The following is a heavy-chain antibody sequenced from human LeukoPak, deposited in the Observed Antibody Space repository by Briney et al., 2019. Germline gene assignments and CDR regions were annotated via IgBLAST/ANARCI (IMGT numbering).Heavy chain of an antibody. CDR3: ARERYYDFWSGSNAFDI. CDR1: GFTFSGYS. J-gene: IGHJ3*02. D-gene: IGHD3-3*01. V-gene: IGHV3-21*01. CDR2: ISSSSSYI. Sequence: GGSLRLSCAASGFTFSGYSMNWVRQAPGKGLEWVSSISSSSSYIYYADSVKGRFTISRDNAKNSLYLQMNSLRAEDTAVYYCARERYYDFWSGSNAFDIWGQGTMVTVSS.